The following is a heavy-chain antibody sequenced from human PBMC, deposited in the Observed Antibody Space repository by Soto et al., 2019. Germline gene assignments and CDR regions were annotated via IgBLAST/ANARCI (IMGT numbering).Heavy chain of an antibody. Sequence: KPSENLSLTCTVSGDTIGSYYWSWIRQPPGKGLEWIGYIYFTGSTNYNPSLKRRVTISVDTSKNQFSLKLSSVTAADTAVYYCARGSCSSASCSTGDYWGQGTLVTVS. CDR3: ARGSCSSASCSTGDY. D-gene: IGHD2-2*02. J-gene: IGHJ4*02. V-gene: IGHV4-59*01. CDR2: IYFTGST. CDR1: GDTIGSYY.